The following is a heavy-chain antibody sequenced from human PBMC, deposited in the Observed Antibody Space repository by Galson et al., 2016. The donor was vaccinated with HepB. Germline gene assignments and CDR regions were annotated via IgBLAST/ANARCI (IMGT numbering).Heavy chain of an antibody. Sequence: SLRLSCAASGFTVSNLYMTWVRQAPGKGLEWVALIYNSGRTTYADSVKGRFIISRDNSKNMMFLQMNNLRADDTAVYYCATPSASTKCDWCFDPWGQGTLVTVSS. J-gene: IGHJ5*02. CDR1: GFTVSNLY. D-gene: IGHD2-2*01. V-gene: IGHV3-53*01. CDR3: ATPSASTKCDWCFDP. CDR2: IYNSGRT.